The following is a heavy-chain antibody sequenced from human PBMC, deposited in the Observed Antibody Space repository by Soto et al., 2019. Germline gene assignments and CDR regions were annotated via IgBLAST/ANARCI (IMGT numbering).Heavy chain of an antibody. J-gene: IGHJ6*02. CDR3: ARSLVVAASWTYYYYGMDV. Sequence: SETLSLTCIVSGGSISNYYWSWIRQPPGKGLEWIGYIYYSGSTNYNPSLKSRVTISVDTSKNQFSLKLSSVTAADTAVYYCARSLVVAASWTYYYYGMDVWGQGTTVTVSS. CDR1: GGSISNYY. V-gene: IGHV4-59*01. D-gene: IGHD2-15*01. CDR2: IYYSGST.